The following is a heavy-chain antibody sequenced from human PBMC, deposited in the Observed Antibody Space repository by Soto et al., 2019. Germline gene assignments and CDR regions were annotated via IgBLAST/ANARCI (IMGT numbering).Heavy chain of an antibody. CDR3: ARLVFFFQAEDGIRDTVPVSAFLLNRSSDL. V-gene: IGHV4-39*01. Sequence: PGKGLEWIGSIYYSGSTYYNPSLKSRVTISVDTSKNQFSLKLSSVTAADTAVYYCARLVFFFQAEDGIRDTVPVSAFLLNRSSDL. CDR2: IYYSGST. J-gene: IGHJ2*01. D-gene: IGHD2-15*01.